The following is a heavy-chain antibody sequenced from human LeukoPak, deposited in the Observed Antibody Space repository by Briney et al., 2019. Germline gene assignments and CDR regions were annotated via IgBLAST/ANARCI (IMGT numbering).Heavy chain of an antibody. CDR1: GGSISSYY. J-gene: IGHJ3*02. Sequence: PSETLSLTCTVSGGSISSYYWSWIRQPPGKGLEWIGYIYYSGSTNYNPSLKSRVTISVDTSKNQFSLKLSSVTAADTAVYYCARVDDYGGNSVGEDAFDIWGQGTMVTVSS. CDR2: IYYSGST. V-gene: IGHV4-59*01. D-gene: IGHD4-23*01. CDR3: ARVDDYGGNSVGEDAFDI.